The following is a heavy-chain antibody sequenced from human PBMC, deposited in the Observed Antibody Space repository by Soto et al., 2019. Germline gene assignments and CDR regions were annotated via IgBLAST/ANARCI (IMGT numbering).Heavy chain of an antibody. CDR2: ISGSGGST. V-gene: IGHV3-23*01. J-gene: IGHJ6*02. Sequence: PRLSCAASGFTFSSYAMSWVRQAPGKGLEWVSAISGSGGSTYYADSVKGRFTISRDNSKNTLYLQMNSLRAEATAVYYCAKNGSSGTRSIYNYYGMDVWGQGTTVTVSS. CDR1: GFTFSSYA. D-gene: IGHD6-13*01. CDR3: AKNGSSGTRSIYNYYGMDV.